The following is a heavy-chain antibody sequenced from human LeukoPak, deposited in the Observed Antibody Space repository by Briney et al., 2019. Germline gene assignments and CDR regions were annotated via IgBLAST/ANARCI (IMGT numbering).Heavy chain of an antibody. CDR2: ISDSGST. V-gene: IGHV4-30-4*08. CDR3: VSWGNYRSFDY. Sequence: PSQTLSLTCTVSGGSIGSGDYYWNWIRQPPGKGLEWIGFISDSGSTYYNPSLKSRLTISLDTSKNQFSLKLSSVTAADTAVYYCVSWGNYRSFDYWGQGTLVTVSS. D-gene: IGHD3-16*02. CDR1: GGSIGSGDYY. J-gene: IGHJ4*02.